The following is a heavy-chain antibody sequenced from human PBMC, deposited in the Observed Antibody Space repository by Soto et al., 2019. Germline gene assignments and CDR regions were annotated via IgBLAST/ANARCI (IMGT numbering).Heavy chain of an antibody. J-gene: IGHJ4*02. Sequence: QVQLQESGPGLVKPSQTLSLTCTVSGYSMGNSYYYWSWVRQPPGKGLEWIGYIYSSGSAYFHPSLQSRVSISIDTSNNQFFLNMTSVTAADTAVYYCTRLAGYWGQGILVTVSS. CDR2: IYSSGSA. V-gene: IGHV4-30-4*01. CDR1: GYSMGNSYYY. CDR3: TRLAGY.